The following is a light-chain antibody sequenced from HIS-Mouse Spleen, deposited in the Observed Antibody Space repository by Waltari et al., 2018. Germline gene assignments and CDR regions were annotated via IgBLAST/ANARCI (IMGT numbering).Light chain of an antibody. CDR1: QSFSSN. J-gene: IGKJ3*01. V-gene: IGKV3-15*01. CDR3: QQYNNWPPLT. CDR2: GAS. Sequence: EIVMTQSPATLSVSPGERATLSRRASQSFSSNLAWYQQKPGQAPRLLIYGASTRATGIPARFSGSGSGTEFTLTISSMQSEDFAVYYCQQYNNWPPLTFGPGTKVDIK.